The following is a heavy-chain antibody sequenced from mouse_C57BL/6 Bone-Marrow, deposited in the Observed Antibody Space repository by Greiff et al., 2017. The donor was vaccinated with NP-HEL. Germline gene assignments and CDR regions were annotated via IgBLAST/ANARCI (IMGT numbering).Heavy chain of an antibody. J-gene: IGHJ4*01. CDR2: IYPGDGDT. CDR3: ARNYYYGSSYDAMDY. Sequence: QVQLQQSGPELVKPGASVKISCMASGYAFSSSWMNWVKQRPGKGLEWIGRIYPGDGDTNYNGKFKGKATLTADKSSSTAYMQLSSLTSEDSAVYFCARNYYYGSSYDAMDYWGQGTSVTVSS. CDR1: GYAFSSSW. D-gene: IGHD1-1*01. V-gene: IGHV1-82*01.